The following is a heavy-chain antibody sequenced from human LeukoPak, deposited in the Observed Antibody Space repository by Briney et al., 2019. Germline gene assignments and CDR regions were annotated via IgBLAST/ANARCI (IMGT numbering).Heavy chain of an antibody. Sequence: SETLSLTCAVYGGSFSGYCWSWIRQPPGKGLEWIGVINHSGSTNYNPSLKSRVTISVDTSKNQFSLKLSSVTAADTAVYYCARGYRQLVVLYWFDPWGRGTLVTVSS. CDR2: INHSGST. CDR3: ARGYRQLVVLYWFDP. CDR1: GGSFSGYC. V-gene: IGHV4-34*01. D-gene: IGHD6-13*01. J-gene: IGHJ5*02.